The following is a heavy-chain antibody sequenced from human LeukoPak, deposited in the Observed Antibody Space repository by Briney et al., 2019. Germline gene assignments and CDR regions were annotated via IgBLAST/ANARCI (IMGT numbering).Heavy chain of an antibody. J-gene: IGHJ4*02. D-gene: IGHD3-3*01. V-gene: IGHV4-59*01. Sequence: SETLSLTCTVSGGSISSYYWSWIRQPPGKGLEWIGYTHYTGSTSVNPSLKSRVTISVDTSKNQFSLKVSSVTAADTAVYYCASKRLRFLEWSHWGQGTLVTVSS. CDR2: THYTGST. CDR3: ASKRLRFLEWSH. CDR1: GGSISSYY.